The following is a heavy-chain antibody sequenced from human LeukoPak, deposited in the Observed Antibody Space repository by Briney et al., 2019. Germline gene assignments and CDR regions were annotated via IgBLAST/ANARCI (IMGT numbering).Heavy chain of an antibody. V-gene: IGHV3-30*18. Sequence: GGSLRPSCAASGFTFSSYGMHWVRQAPGKGLEWVAVISYDGSNKYYADSVKGRFTISRDNSKNTLYLQMNSLRAEDTAVYYCAKGPRGGYDYFDYWGQGTLVTVSS. CDR1: GFTFSSYG. J-gene: IGHJ4*02. CDR3: AKGPRGGYDYFDY. CDR2: ISYDGSNK. D-gene: IGHD5-12*01.